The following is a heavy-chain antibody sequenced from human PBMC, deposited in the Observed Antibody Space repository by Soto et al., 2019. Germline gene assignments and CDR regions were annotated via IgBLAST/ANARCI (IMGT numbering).Heavy chain of an antibody. J-gene: IGHJ2*01. D-gene: IGHD1-26*01. CDR3: AREGSSGSQDWYFNV. CDR1: GGSISSGGYS. Sequence: QLQLQESGSGLLKPSQTLSLTCTVSGGSISSGGYSWSWLRQPPGKGLEWIGYIFNSGSPYYNLSLNSRVTISVDGSKNLFSLELSSVTAADSAIYYCAREGSSGSQDWYFNVWGRGTLVTVAS. V-gene: IGHV4-30-2*01. CDR2: IFNSGSP.